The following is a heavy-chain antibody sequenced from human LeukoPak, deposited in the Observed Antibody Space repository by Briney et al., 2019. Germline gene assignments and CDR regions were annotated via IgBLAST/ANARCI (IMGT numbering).Heavy chain of an antibody. V-gene: IGHV3-21*01. D-gene: IGHD3-16*01. J-gene: IGHJ3*02. CDR2: INSSGDYT. CDR1: EFSFSRHS. CDR3: ARDGMITAYAFDI. Sequence: GGSLRLSCAASEFSFSRHSMNWVRQAPGKGLEWVSTINSSGDYTCYADSVKGRFTISRDNAKNSLYLQMNSLRAEDTAVYYCARDGMITAYAFDIWGQGTMVTVSS.